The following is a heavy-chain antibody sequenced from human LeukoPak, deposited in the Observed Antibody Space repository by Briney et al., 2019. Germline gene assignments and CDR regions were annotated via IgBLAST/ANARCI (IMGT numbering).Heavy chain of an antibody. D-gene: IGHD2-2*01. J-gene: IGHJ4*02. CDR1: GFTFSSYS. Sequence: GGSLRLSCAASGFTFSSYSMNWVRQAPGKGLEWVSSISSSSSYIYYADSVKGRFTISRDNAKNSLYLQMNSLRAEDTAVYYCATYSRGVVVPAAINVDYWGQGTLVTVPS. V-gene: IGHV3-21*01. CDR3: ATYSRGVVVPAAINVDY. CDR2: ISSSSSYI.